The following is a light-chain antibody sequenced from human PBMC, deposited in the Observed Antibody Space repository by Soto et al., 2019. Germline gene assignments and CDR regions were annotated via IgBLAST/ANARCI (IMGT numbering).Light chain of an antibody. V-gene: IGKV3-20*01. CDR2: DSS. CDR1: QGVASRF. CDR3: QQYGSSLRT. J-gene: IGKJ1*01. Sequence: EIVLTQSPGTLSLSPGERATLSCRASQGVASRFLAWYQQKPGQAPRLLIYDSSSRATGIPDRFSGSGSGTDFTLTISRLEPEDFAVYYCQQYGSSLRTFGQGTKVEIQ.